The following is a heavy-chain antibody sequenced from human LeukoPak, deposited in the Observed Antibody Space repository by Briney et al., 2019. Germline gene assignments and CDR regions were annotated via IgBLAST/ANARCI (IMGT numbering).Heavy chain of an antibody. CDR2: INHSGTT. Sequence: PSGTLSLTCAVYGGTFSGYYWNWIRQSPGKGLEWIGEINHSGTTNCNPSLKSRGSISVDTSKHQFSLKLSSVTAADTAVYYCARHEYYGMEAGFDYWGQGTLVTVSS. CDR1: GGTFSGYY. V-gene: IGHV4-34*01. D-gene: IGHD3-10*01. J-gene: IGHJ4*02. CDR3: ARHEYYGMEAGFDY.